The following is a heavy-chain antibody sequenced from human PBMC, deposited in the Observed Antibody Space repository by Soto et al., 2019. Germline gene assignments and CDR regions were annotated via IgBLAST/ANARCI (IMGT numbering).Heavy chain of an antibody. CDR2: ISYDGSNK. D-gene: IGHD5-12*01. Sequence: QVQLVESGGGVIQPGRSLRLSCAASGFTFSSYAMHWVRQAPGKGLEWVAVISYDGSNKYYADSVKGRFTISRDNSKNTLYLQMNSLRAEDTAVYYCARAFTIVATISPFDYWGQGTLVTVSS. V-gene: IGHV3-30-3*01. CDR1: GFTFSSYA. CDR3: ARAFTIVATISPFDY. J-gene: IGHJ4*02.